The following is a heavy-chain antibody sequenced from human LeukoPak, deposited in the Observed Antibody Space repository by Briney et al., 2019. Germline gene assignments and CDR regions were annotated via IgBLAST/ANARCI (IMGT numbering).Heavy chain of an antibody. CDR3: ARDTDGSFDY. CDR2: IKQDGSTK. D-gene: IGHD2-8*02. J-gene: IGHJ4*02. CDR1: GFTFTNSW. V-gene: IGHV3-7*01. Sequence: GGSLRLSCAASGFTFTNSWMAWVRQAPGEGLEWVANIKQDGSTKHYMDSLKGRFTVSRDNPKNSLYLQMNSLRADDTAIYYCARDTDGSFDYWGQGILVTVAS.